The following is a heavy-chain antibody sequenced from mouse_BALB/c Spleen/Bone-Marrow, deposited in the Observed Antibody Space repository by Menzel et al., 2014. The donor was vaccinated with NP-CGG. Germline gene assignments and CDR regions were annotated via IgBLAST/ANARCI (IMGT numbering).Heavy chain of an antibody. CDR1: GFTFSSFG. CDR3: ARSPYDYAAMDY. V-gene: IGHV5-17*02. CDR2: ISSGSSTI. J-gene: IGHJ4*01. D-gene: IGHD2-4*01. Sequence: EVKLVESGGGLVQPGGFRKLSCAASGFTFSSFGMHWVRQAPEKGLEWVAYISSGSSTIYYADTVKGRFTISRNYPKNTHFLQMTSLRAEDTALYYCARSPYDYAAMDYWGQGTSVTVSS.